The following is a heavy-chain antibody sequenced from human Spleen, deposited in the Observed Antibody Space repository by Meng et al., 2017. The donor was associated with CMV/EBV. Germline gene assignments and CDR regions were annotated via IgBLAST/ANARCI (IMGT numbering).Heavy chain of an antibody. CDR2: INHSGST. V-gene: IGHV4-34*01. Sequence: VQLLSPAQARVTLPESLSPPCTSLGGSISSSYWSWIRQPPGKGLEWIGEINHSGSTNYNPSLKSRVTISVDTSKNQFSLKLSSVTAADTAVYYCASSFWSGYLPTRSFDYWGQGTLVTVSS. J-gene: IGHJ4*02. CDR3: ASSFWSGYLPTRSFDY. D-gene: IGHD3-3*01. CDR1: GGSISSSY.